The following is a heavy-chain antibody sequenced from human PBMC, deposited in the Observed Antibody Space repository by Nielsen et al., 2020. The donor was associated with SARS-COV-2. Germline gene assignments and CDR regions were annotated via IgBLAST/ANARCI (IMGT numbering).Heavy chain of an antibody. J-gene: IGHJ4*02. CDR2: INTNTGNP. CDR1: GYTFTGYY. CDR3: AREPNYDILTGYSNDY. D-gene: IGHD3-9*01. Sequence: ASVKVSCKASGYTFTGYYMHWVRQAPGQGLEWMGWINTNTGNPTYAQGFTGRFAFSLDTSVSTAYLQISSLKAEDTAVYYCAREPNYDILTGYSNDYWGQGTLVTVSS. V-gene: IGHV7-4-1*02.